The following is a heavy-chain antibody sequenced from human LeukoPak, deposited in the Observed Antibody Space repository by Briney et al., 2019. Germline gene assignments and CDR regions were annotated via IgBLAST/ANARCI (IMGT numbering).Heavy chain of an antibody. Sequence: GGSLRLSCAASRFTLSSHWMSWVRQAPGKGLEWVANIKQDGSEIHYVDSVKGRFTISRDNAKNSLYLQMNSLRAEDTAVYYCARDISVTRFDICGQGTMVTVSS. J-gene: IGHJ3*02. CDR2: IKQDGSEI. CDR3: ARDISVTRFDI. V-gene: IGHV3-7*01. CDR1: RFTLSSHW. D-gene: IGHD4-17*01.